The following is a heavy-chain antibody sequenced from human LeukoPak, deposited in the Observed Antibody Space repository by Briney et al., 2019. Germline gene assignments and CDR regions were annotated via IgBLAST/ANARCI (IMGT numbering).Heavy chain of an antibody. CDR3: ARARGRYFDWLPFDY. CDR1: GGTFSSYA. J-gene: IGHJ4*02. D-gene: IGHD3-9*01. CDR2: IIPIFGTA. Sequence: GASVKVSCKASGGTFSSYAISWVRQAPGQGLEWMGGIIPIFGTANYAQKFQGRVTITADESTSTAYMELSSLRSEDTAVYYCARARGRYFDWLPFDYWGQGTLVTVSS. V-gene: IGHV1-69*01.